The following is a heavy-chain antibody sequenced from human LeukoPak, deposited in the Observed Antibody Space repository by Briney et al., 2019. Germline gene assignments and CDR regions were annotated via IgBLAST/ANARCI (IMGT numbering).Heavy chain of an antibody. CDR2: IYYSGTT. V-gene: IGHV4-59*01. CDR1: GGPISSYY. Sequence: SETLSLTCTVSGGPISSYYWSWIRQPPGEGLEWIAYIYYSGTTNYNPSLKSRVTISIDTSKNQFSLKLSSVTAADTAVYYCASFDSSGSHAFDIWGQGTMVTVSS. J-gene: IGHJ3*02. CDR3: ASFDSSGSHAFDI. D-gene: IGHD3-22*01.